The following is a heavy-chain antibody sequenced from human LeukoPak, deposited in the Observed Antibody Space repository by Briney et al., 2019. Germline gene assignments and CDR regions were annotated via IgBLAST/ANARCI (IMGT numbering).Heavy chain of an antibody. D-gene: IGHD3-22*01. CDR3: ARLMPHDTRAYFFDH. CDR2: FYIRGNT. J-gene: IGHJ4*02. V-gene: IGHV4-4*07. CDR1: GVSISDYY. Sequence: PSETLSLTCAVSGVSISDYYWSWIRQPPGKGLEWIGRFYIRGNTKYNPSLNSRVTMSLDTSQSQFSLKLRSVTAANTAVYYCARLMPHDTRAYFFDHWCRGTLV.